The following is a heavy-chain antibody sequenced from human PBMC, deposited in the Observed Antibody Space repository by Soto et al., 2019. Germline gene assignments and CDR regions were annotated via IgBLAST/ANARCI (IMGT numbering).Heavy chain of an antibody. D-gene: IGHD3-10*01. V-gene: IGHV1-3*01. CDR3: ARGGGWVGEASFDS. CDR1: GYTFTSYT. J-gene: IGHJ4*02. Sequence: QVQLQQSGAEVKKPGASVTISCKTSGYTFTSYTLHWVRQAPGQGLEWMGWINAGNGREKYSQRSRARVTFPTNKSAPPPYMELRPPRSEDTAFFFCARGGGWVGEASFDSWGQGTLVTVSS. CDR2: INAGNGRE.